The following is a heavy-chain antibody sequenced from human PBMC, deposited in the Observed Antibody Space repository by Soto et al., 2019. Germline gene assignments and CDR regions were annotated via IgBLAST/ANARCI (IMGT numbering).Heavy chain of an antibody. CDR3: ARGPYYYDSSGYYQPDY. CDR1: GFTFSSYA. CDR2: ISYDGSNK. Sequence: PGGSLRVSCAASGFTFSSYAMHWVRQAPGKGLEWVAVISYDGSNKYYADSVKGRFTISRDNSKNTLYLQMNSLRAEDTAVYYCARGPYYYDSSGYYQPDYRGQIPLVTVSS. D-gene: IGHD3-22*01. J-gene: IGHJ4*02. V-gene: IGHV3-30-3*01.